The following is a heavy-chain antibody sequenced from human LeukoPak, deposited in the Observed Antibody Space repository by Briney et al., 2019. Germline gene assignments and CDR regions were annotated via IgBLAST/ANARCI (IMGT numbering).Heavy chain of an antibody. J-gene: IGHJ6*03. CDR3: ARALFAYYYMDV. CDR2: ISYDGPNK. CDR1: GFTFNNYG. D-gene: IGHD3-3*01. Sequence: GGSLRLSCAASGFTFNNYGMHWVRQAPGKGLEWVAVISYDGPNKYYADSVKGRFTISRDNAKNSLYLQMNSLRAEDTALYYCARALFAYYYMDVWGKGTTVTVSS. V-gene: IGHV3-30*03.